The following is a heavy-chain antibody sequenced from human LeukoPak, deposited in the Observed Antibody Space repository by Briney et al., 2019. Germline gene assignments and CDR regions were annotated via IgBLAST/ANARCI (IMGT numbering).Heavy chain of an antibody. CDR1: GYRCTDYY. V-gene: IGHV1-2*02. D-gene: IGHD3-9*01. CDR2: INVNSGDT. Sequence: ASVKVSCKASGYRCTDYYIHWVRQAPGQGLEWMDWINVNSGDTYHSQKFQDRVTMTGDTSINTAYMELSRLRSDDTAVFYCARSYYDVLTGNYMWLAPWGQGTLVTVSS. J-gene: IGHJ5*02. CDR3: ARSYYDVLTGNYMWLAP.